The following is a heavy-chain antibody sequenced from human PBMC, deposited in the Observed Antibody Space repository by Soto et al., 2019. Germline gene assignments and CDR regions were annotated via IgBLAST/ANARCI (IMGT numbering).Heavy chain of an antibody. CDR2: ISYDGSNK. J-gene: IGHJ6*02. V-gene: IGHV3-30-3*01. Sequence: GGSLRLSCAASGFTFSSYAMHWVRQAPGKGLEWVAVISYDGSNKYYADSVKGRFTISRDNSKNTLYLQMNSLRAEDTAVYYCARDGRIQLWLHYYYYGMDVWGQGTTVTVSS. D-gene: IGHD5-18*01. CDR1: GFTFSSYA. CDR3: ARDGRIQLWLHYYYYGMDV.